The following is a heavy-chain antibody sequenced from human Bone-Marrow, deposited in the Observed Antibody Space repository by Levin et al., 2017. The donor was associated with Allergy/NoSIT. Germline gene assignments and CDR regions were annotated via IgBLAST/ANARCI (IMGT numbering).Heavy chain of an antibody. CDR1: GINFSGYA. J-gene: IGHJ4*02. CDR3: AIIRGGNF. CDR2: ISSGSDAI. D-gene: IGHD3-16*01. Sequence: GGSLRLSCAGSGINFSGYALNWVRQAPGKGLEWVSSISSGSDAIYYADSVRGRFTISRDNVHNSVYLRMDNLRVEDTAVYFCAIIRGGNFWGQGTLVTVSS. V-gene: IGHV3-21*01.